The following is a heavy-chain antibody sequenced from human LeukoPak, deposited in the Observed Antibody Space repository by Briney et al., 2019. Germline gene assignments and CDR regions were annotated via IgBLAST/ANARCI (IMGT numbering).Heavy chain of an antibody. J-gene: IGHJ5*02. V-gene: IGHV3-21*01. Sequence: GGSLRLSCTASGFTFSSYSMNWVRQAPGKGLEWVSSITSSSDYVYYADSVKGRFTISKDNAENSLHLQMNSLRADDTAVYYCAREFKSGYGMWAWGQGTLVTVSS. D-gene: IGHD5-18*01. CDR2: ITSSSDYV. CDR3: AREFKSGYGMWA. CDR1: GFTFSSYS.